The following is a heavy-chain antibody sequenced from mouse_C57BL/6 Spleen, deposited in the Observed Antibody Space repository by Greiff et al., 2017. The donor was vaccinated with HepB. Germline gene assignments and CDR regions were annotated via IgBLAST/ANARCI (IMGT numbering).Heavy chain of an antibody. CDR3: ASELGRYFDV. Sequence: GQRVESGGGLVKPGGSLKLSCAASGFTFSSYAMSWVRQTPEKRLEWVATISDGGSYTYYPDNVKGRFTISRDNAKNNLYLQMSHLKSEDTAMYYCASELGRYFDVWGTGTTVTVSS. D-gene: IGHD4-1*01. CDR2: ISDGGSYT. CDR1: GFTFSSYA. V-gene: IGHV5-4*01. J-gene: IGHJ1*03.